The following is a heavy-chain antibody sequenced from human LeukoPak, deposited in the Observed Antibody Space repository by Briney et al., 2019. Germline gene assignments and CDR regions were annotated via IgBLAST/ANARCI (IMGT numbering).Heavy chain of an antibody. CDR2: IVVGSGNT. CDR3: AAVLYDSSGYGDYFDY. J-gene: IGHJ4*02. CDR1: GVTFTSSA. V-gene: IGHV1-58*02. Sequence: ASVKVSCKASGVTFTSSAMQWVRQARGQRLEWIGWIVVGSGNTNYAQKFQERVTITRDMSTSTAYMELSSLRSEDTAVYYCAAVLYDSSGYGDYFDYWGQGTLVTVSS. D-gene: IGHD3-22*01.